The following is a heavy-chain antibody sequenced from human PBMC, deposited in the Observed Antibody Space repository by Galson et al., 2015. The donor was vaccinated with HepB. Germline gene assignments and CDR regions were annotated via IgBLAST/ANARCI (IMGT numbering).Heavy chain of an antibody. CDR1: GGTFSSYA. V-gene: IGHV1-69*04. CDR3: ARGRCYDCSGSFDF. D-gene: IGHD3-22*01. CDR2: IIPILGIA. Sequence: SVKVSCKASGGTFSSYAISWVRQAPGQGLEWMGRIIPILGIANYAQKFQGRVTITADKSTSTAYMELSSLRSEDTAVYYCARGRCYDCSGSFDFWGRGTLVTVSS. J-gene: IGHJ2*01.